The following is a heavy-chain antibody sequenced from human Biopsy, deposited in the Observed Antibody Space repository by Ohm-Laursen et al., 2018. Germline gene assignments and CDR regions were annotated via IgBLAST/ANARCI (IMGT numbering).Heavy chain of an antibody. V-gene: IGHV4-31*03. CDR3: ARGSNWNDWSFDY. CDR2: IFYSANT. D-gene: IGHD1-20*01. CDR1: GVSINGGRYY. Sequence: TLSLTCTVSGVSINGGRYYWNWIRHHPGKGLEWIGNIFYSANTYYNPSLKSRVTISVDTSKNQFSLKLSSVTAADTAVYYCARGSNWNDWSFDYWGQGTVVTVSS. J-gene: IGHJ4*02.